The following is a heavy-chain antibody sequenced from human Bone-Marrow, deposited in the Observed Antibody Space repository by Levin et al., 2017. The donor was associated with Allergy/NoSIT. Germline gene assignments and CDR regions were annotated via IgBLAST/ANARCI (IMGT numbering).Heavy chain of an antibody. D-gene: IGHD4-23*01. V-gene: IGHV4-34*01. CDR1: GGSFSGYY. CDR3: ARGNLIYYGGNSGGLGY. Sequence: SETLSLTCAVYGGSFSGYYWSWIRQHPGKGLEWIGEINHSGGTNYNPSLKSRVTISVDTSKNQFSLKLGSVTAADTAVYYCARGNLIYYGGNSGGLGYWGQGTLVTVSS. J-gene: IGHJ4*02. CDR2: INHSGGT.